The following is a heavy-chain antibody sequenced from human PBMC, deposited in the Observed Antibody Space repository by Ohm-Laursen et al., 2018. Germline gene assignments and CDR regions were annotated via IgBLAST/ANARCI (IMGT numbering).Heavy chain of an antibody. CDR1: GFIFSDYA. CDR3: AKDLLAAPDYYGMDV. CDR2: INWNSGDI. D-gene: IGHD6-13*01. V-gene: IGHV3-9*01. J-gene: IGHJ6*02. Sequence: SLRLSCSATGFIFSDYAMSWVRQAPGKGLEWVATINWNSGDIGYGDSVKGRFTISRDNARSSLDLQMNSLRVEDTALYYCAKDLLAAPDYYGMDVWGQGTTVTVSS.